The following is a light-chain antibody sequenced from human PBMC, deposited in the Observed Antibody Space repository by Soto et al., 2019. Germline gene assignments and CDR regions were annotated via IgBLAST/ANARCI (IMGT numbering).Light chain of an antibody. Sequence: QSALTQPASVSGSPGQSITISCTGSSSDVGGYNYVSWYQQHPGKAPKVMIYEVSNRPSGASNRFSGSKSGNMASLTISGLQAEDEADYYCSSYTTSSTLLFGGGTKLTVL. CDR1: SSDVGGYNY. CDR3: SSYTTSSTLL. V-gene: IGLV2-14*01. J-gene: IGLJ3*02. CDR2: EVS.